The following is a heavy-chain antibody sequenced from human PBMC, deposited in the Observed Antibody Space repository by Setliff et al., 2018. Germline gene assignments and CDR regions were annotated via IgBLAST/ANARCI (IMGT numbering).Heavy chain of an antibody. J-gene: IGHJ3*02. D-gene: IGHD3-10*01. Sequence: ASVKVSCKASGYTFTSYYMHWVRQAPGQGLEWMGIINPSGGSTSYAQKFQGRVTMTEDTSTDTAYMELSSLRSEDTAVYFCWFGEPVGPFDIWGQGTRVTVSS. V-gene: IGHV1-46*01. CDR1: GYTFTSYY. CDR3: WFGEPVGPFDI. CDR2: INPSGGST.